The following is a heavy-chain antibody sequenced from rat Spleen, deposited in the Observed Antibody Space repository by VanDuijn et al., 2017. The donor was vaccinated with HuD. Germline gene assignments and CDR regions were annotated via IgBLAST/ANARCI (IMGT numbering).Heavy chain of an antibody. V-gene: IGHV5S10*01. Sequence: EVQLVESGGGLVQPGRSLKLSCAASGFTFSDYNMAWVRQAPKKGLEWVATIIYDGSRTYYRDSVKGRFTISRDNAKSTLYLQMDSLRSEDTATYYCATHSGGYNLYYFDYWGQGVMVTVSS. CDR2: IIYDGSRT. CDR1: GFTFSDYN. D-gene: IGHD1-4*01. J-gene: IGHJ2*01. CDR3: ATHSGGYNLYYFDY.